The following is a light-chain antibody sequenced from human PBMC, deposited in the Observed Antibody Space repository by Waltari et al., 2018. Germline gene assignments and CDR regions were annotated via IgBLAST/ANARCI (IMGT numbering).Light chain of an antibody. CDR1: SRDVGGYNY. V-gene: IGLV2-8*01. Sequence: QSALTQPPSASGSPGQSVPISCTGTSRDVGGYNYVSWYQQYPGKAPKLIVYEVSKRPSGVPDRFSGSKSGNTASLTVSGLQAEDEADYYCSSFAGSNTVKFGGGTKLTVL. J-gene: IGLJ2*01. CDR3: SSFAGSNTVK. CDR2: EVS.